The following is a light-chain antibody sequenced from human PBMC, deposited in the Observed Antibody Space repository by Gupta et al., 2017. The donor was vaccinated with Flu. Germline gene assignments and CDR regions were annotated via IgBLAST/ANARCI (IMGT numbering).Light chain of an antibody. J-gene: IGKJ1*01. CDR1: ESIGNK. Sequence: ATLSVSPGERATLSCRASESIGNKLAWYQQKPGQAPRLLIYDASTRAAGLPARFSGTGAETEFSLTISSRQSEDSAVYYCQQYKIWPPWTFGQGTKVEIK. V-gene: IGKV3-15*01. CDR3: QQYKIWPPWT. CDR2: DAS.